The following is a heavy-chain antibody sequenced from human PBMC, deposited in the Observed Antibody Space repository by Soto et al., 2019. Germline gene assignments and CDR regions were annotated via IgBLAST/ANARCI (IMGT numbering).Heavy chain of an antibody. CDR1: GGSISSSSYY. D-gene: IGHD3-10*01. CDR2: IYYSGST. Sequence: SETLSLTCTVSGGSISSSSYYWGWIRQPPGKGLEWIGSIYYSGSTYYNPSLKSRVTISVDTSKNQFSLKLSSVTAADTAVYYCARRSLWFGELFDYWGQGTLVTVSS. CDR3: ARRSLWFGELFDY. J-gene: IGHJ4*02. V-gene: IGHV4-39*01.